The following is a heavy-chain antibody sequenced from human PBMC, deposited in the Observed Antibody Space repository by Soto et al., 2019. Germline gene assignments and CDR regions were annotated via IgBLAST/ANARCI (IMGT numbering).Heavy chain of an antibody. D-gene: IGHD3-3*01. CDR3: ARWWSGSRQGFDP. V-gene: IGHV4-31*03. CDR1: GGSISSGDYY. J-gene: IGHJ5*02. CDR2: IYYSGSP. Sequence: QVQLQESGPGLVKPSQTLSLTCTVSGGSISSGDYYWSWIRQHPGKGLEWIGYIYYSGSPYYNPSLKSRVTISVDTSKNQFSLKLSSVTAADTAVYYCARWWSGSRQGFDPWGQGTRVTVSS.